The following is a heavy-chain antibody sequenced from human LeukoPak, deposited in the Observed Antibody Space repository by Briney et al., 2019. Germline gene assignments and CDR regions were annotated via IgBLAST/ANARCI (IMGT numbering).Heavy chain of an antibody. CDR3: ARDRRIAVAGTRYYYYGVDV. CDR2: IYYSGST. V-gene: IGHV4-61*01. Sequence: SETLSLTCTVSGGSVSSGSYYWSWIRQPPGKGLEWIGYIYYSGSTNYNPSLKSRVTISVDTSKNQFSLKLSSVTAADTAVYYCARDRRIAVAGTRYYYYGVDVWGKGTTVTVSS. CDR1: GGSVSSGSYY. D-gene: IGHD6-19*01. J-gene: IGHJ6*04.